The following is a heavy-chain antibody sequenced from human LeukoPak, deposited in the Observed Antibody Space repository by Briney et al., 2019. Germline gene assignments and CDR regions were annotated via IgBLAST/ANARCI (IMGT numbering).Heavy chain of an antibody. CDR3: AKDQDSSGWYWVY. Sequence: GGSLRLSCAASGFTFDDYAMHGVRQARGRGREGGLLMSGHCGRTFYADSVKDRLTIYRDNRKRCLYLIMNSLRSEETAFYYCAKDQDSSGWYWVYWGQGTLVSVSS. J-gene: IGHJ4*02. D-gene: IGHD6-19*01. V-gene: IGHV3-43*02. CDR2: MSGHCGRT. CDR1: GFTFDDYA.